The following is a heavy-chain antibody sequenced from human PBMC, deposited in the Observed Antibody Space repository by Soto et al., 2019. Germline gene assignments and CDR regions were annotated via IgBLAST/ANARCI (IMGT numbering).Heavy chain of an antibody. Sequence: SETLSLTCTVSGGSISSYYWSWIRQPPGKGLEWIGYIYYSGSTNYIPSLKSRVSISLDTSKNQFSLNLTSVTAADTAIYFCVRVLASGYSSSWYLDYWGQGTLVTVSS. CDR3: VRVLASGYSSSWYLDY. J-gene: IGHJ4*02. V-gene: IGHV4-59*12. D-gene: IGHD6-13*01. CDR1: GGSISSYY. CDR2: IYYSGST.